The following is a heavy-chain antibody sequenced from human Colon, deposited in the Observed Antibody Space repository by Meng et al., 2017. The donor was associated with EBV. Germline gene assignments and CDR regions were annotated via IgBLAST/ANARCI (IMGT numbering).Heavy chain of an antibody. CDR1: GDSISSGEYF. V-gene: IGHV4-30-4*01. D-gene: IGHD2-2*01. J-gene: IGHJ4*02. Sequence: QVHLPEAGSGLVKPSQTLSLICTVFGDSISSGEYFWSWIRQPPGKGLEWIGYMDYRGSTFYHPSLKSRVTISVDTSKNQFSLKLSSVIAADTAVYFCARGELLWDYWGQGTLVTVSS. CDR2: MDYRGST. CDR3: ARGELLWDY.